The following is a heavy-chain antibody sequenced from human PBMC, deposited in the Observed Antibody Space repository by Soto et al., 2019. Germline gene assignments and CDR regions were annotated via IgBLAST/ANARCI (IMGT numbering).Heavy chain of an antibody. J-gene: IGHJ6*02. CDR1: GFSLTSPGMC. D-gene: IGHD1-20*01. CDR3: ARSIRGPRRFNGMDV. Sequence: SGPTLLNPTETLTLTCTFSGFSLTSPGMCVSWIRQSPGKALEWLALIERDDDDKYYSASLRTRLTISKDTRKNQVVLTMANMDPADTATYYCARSIRGPRRFNGMDVWGQGTTVTVSS. CDR2: IERDDDDK. V-gene: IGHV2-70*13.